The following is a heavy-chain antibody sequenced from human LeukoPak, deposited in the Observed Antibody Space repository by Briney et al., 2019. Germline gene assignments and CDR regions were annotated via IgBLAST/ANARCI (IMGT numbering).Heavy chain of an antibody. CDR2: IYYSGST. Sequence: SETLSLTCTVSGASVSGDPYYWGWIRQPPGKGLEWIGSIYYSGSTYYNPSLKSRVTISVDTSKNQFSLKLSSVTAADTAVYYCARLPQYYYYMDVWGKGTTVTISS. CDR1: GASVSGDPYY. J-gene: IGHJ6*03. V-gene: IGHV4-39*01. CDR3: ARLPQYYYYMDV.